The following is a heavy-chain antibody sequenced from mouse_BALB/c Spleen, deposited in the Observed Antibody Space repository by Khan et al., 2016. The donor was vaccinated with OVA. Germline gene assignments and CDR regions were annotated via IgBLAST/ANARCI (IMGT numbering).Heavy chain of an antibody. CDR1: GYTFTDYY. CDR3: ARRNYFGYTFAY. V-gene: IGHV1-77*01. D-gene: IGHD1-2*01. CDR2: IYPRSGNT. Sequence: QVQLQQSGAELARPGASVKLSCKASGYTFTDYYINWVKQRTGQGLEWIGEIYPRSGNTYYNETFKGKATLTADKSSSIAYMQLSSLTSEDSAVYFCARRNYFGYTFAYWGQGTLVTVSA. J-gene: IGHJ3*01.